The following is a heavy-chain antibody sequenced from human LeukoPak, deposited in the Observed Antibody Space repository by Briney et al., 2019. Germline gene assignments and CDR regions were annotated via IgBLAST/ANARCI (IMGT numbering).Heavy chain of an antibody. CDR2: TYYRSKWYN. V-gene: IGHV6-1*01. D-gene: IGHD1-1*01. CDR3: TRNHWNDLLYWFDP. Sequence: TLALTCASSGDSVSNKSATWNWNRQSPSRGLQWLGRTYYRSKWYNDYAVSVKSRININPVTSKNQFSLQLNSVTPDDTAVYYCTRNHWNDLLYWFDPWGQGTLVTVSS. J-gene: IGHJ5*02. CDR1: GDSVSNKSAT.